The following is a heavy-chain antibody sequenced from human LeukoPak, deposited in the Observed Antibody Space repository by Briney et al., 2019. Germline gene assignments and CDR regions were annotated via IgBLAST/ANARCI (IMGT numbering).Heavy chain of an antibody. Sequence: PGGSLRLSCAASGFTFSSYSMNWVRQAPGKGLEWVSSISSSSSYIYYADSVKGRFTISRDNAKNSLYLQMNSLRAEDTAVYFCARDSGGGGGDIWGQGTMVTVSS. D-gene: IGHD3-16*01. V-gene: IGHV3-21*01. CDR2: ISSSSSYI. CDR1: GFTFSSYS. J-gene: IGHJ3*02. CDR3: ARDSGGGGGDI.